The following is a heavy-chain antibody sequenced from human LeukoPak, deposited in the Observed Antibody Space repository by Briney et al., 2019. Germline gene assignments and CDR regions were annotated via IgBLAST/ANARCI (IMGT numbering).Heavy chain of an antibody. J-gene: IGHJ4*02. D-gene: IGHD6-13*01. V-gene: IGHV3-23*01. Sequence: QPGGSLRLSCTASGFTFSNYAMSWVRQAPGKRLEWVSTIFGYGGSTYYADSVEGRFTISRDNSKNTLYLQLNSLTVEDTATYYCAKMAGYNSRFDYWGQGTLVTVAS. CDR3: AKMAGYNSRFDY. CDR1: GFTFSNYA. CDR2: IFGYGGST.